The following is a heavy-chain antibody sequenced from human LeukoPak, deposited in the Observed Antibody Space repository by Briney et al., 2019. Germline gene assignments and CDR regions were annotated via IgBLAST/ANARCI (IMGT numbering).Heavy chain of an antibody. D-gene: IGHD3-10*01. CDR1: GFSLSIDGMS. J-gene: IGHJ6*03. CDR3: ARVQMIRGSIGDYSYYMDV. V-gene: IGHV2-70*11. Sequence: SGPTLVKPTQTLTLTCTFSGFSLSIDGMSVSWIRQPPGKALECLARTDWDDDKYYSTSLKTRLTISKDTSKNHVVLTMTDVDPVDTGTYYCARVQMIRGSIGDYSYYMDVWGKGTTVTVSS. CDR2: TDWDDDK.